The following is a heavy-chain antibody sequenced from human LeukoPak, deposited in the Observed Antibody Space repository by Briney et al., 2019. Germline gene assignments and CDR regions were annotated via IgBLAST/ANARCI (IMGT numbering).Heavy chain of an antibody. V-gene: IGHV3-23*01. D-gene: IGHD2-15*01. J-gene: IGHJ6*02. CDR2: MSGDATNT. Sequence: PGGSLRLSCAASGFTFSSFAMNWVRQAPGKGLEWVSTMSGDATNTYYADSVKGRFTISRDNSKNTLYLQMSSLRAEDTAVYFCVRGYSFGPYGMDVWGQGTTVTVSS. CDR1: GFTFSSFA. CDR3: VRGYSFGPYGMDV.